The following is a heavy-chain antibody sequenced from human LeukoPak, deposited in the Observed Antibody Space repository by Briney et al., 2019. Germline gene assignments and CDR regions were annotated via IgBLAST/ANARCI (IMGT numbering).Heavy chain of an antibody. Sequence: PSQTLSLTCTVSGGSISRGSYYWSWIRQPAGKGLEWIGRIYTSGSTNYNPSLKSRVTISVDTSKNQFSLKLSSVTAADTAVYYCARVNDILTGPFDYWGQGTLVTVSS. CDR1: GGSISRGSYY. CDR3: ARVNDILTGPFDY. D-gene: IGHD3-9*01. J-gene: IGHJ4*02. V-gene: IGHV4-61*02. CDR2: IYTSGST.